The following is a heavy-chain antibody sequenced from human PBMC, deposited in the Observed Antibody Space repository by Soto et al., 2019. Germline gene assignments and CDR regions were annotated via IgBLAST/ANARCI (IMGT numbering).Heavy chain of an antibody. CDR1: GGTFSSYA. CDR3: ATTYSSSSVYYYYYYGMDV. V-gene: IGHV1-69*01. Sequence: QVQLVQSGAEVKKPGSSVKVSCKASGGTFSSYAISWVRQAPGQGLEWMGGIIPIFGTANYAQKFQGRVTITADESTSTAYMELSSLRSEDTAVYYCATTYSSSSVYYYYYYGMDVWGQGTTVTVSS. J-gene: IGHJ6*02. CDR2: IIPIFGTA. D-gene: IGHD6-6*01.